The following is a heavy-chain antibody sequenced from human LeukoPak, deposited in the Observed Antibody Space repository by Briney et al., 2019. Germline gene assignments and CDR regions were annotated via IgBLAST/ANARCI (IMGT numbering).Heavy chain of an antibody. J-gene: IGHJ4*02. V-gene: IGHV1-2*06. CDR3: ARDYCSSTSCLFDY. CDR1: GYTYTGYH. Sequence: ASVKVSCKASGYTYTGYHMHWVRQAPGQGLEWMGRINPNSGDTNYAQKFQGRVAMTRDTSISTAFMELTRLRSDDTAVYYCARDYCSSTSCLFDYWGQGTLVTVSS. D-gene: IGHD2-2*01. CDR2: INPNSGDT.